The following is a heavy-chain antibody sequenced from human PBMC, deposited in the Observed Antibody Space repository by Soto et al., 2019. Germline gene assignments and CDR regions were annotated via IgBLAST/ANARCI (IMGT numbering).Heavy chain of an antibody. Sequence: QVQLQQWGAGLLKPSETLSLTCAVYGGSFSGYYWSWIRQPPGKGLEWIGEINHSGSTNYNPSLKSRVTLSVDTSKNQFSLKLSSVTAADTAVYYCARARSSGWYGKGAYFDYWGQGTLVTVSS. CDR3: ARARSSGWYGKGAYFDY. CDR2: INHSGST. J-gene: IGHJ4*02. V-gene: IGHV4-34*01. CDR1: GGSFSGYY. D-gene: IGHD6-19*01.